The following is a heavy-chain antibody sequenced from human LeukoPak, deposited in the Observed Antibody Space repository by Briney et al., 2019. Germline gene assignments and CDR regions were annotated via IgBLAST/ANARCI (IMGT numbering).Heavy chain of an antibody. V-gene: IGHV1-18*01. CDR2: VSAYNGNT. CDR3: ARDALQWRNAFAF. J-gene: IGHJ3*01. D-gene: IGHD6-19*01. Sequence: GASVKVSCKASGYTFTSYGICWLRQAPGQGLEWMGWVSAYNGNTNYAQKFQGRVTMTTDTSTRTAYMELRSLRSDDTAVYYCARDALQWRNAFAFWGQGTMVTVSS. CDR1: GYTFTSYG.